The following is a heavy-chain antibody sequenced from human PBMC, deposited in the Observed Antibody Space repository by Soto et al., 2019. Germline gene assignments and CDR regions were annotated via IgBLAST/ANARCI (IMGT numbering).Heavy chain of an antibody. V-gene: IGHV4-34*01. J-gene: IGHJ5*02. Sequence: PSETLSLTCAVYGGSFSGYYWSWIRQPPGKGLEWIGEINHSGSTNYNPSLKSRVTISVDTSKNQFSLKLSSVTAADTAVYYCARAIVGATKRNCFDPWGQGTLVTVSS. CDR1: GGSFSGYY. D-gene: IGHD1-26*01. CDR2: INHSGST. CDR3: ARAIVGATKRNCFDP.